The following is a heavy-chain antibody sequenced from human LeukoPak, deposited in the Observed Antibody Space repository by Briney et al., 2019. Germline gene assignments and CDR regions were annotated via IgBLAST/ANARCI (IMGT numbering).Heavy chain of an antibody. J-gene: IGHJ6*03. CDR2: IRSKAYGGTT. D-gene: IGHD3-10*01. Sequence: PGGSLRLSCTASGFTFGDYAMSWVRQAPGKGLEWVGFIRSKAYGGTTEYAASVKGRFTISRDDSKSIAYLQMNSLKTEDTAVYYCTRALYGSGIRYYMDVWGKGTTVTISS. CDR1: GFTFGDYA. CDR3: TRALYGSGIRYYMDV. V-gene: IGHV3-49*04.